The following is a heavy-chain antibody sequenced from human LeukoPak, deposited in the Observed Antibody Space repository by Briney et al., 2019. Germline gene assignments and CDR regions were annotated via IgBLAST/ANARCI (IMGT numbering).Heavy chain of an antibody. V-gene: IGHV3-53*01. CDR3: ARRAGGYSHPYDY. J-gene: IGHJ4*02. D-gene: IGHD4-23*01. Sequence: GGSLRLSCAASGFTFSGYSMNWVRQTPGKGLEWVSLIYSGGSTYYADSVKGRFTISRDNSKNTLYLQMNSLRAEDTAVYYCARRAGGYSHPYDYWGQGTLVTVSS. CDR2: IYSGGST. CDR1: GFTFSGYS.